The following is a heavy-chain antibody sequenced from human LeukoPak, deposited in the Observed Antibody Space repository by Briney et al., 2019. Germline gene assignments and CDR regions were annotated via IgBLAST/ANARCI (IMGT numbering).Heavy chain of an antibody. V-gene: IGHV1-18*01. D-gene: IGHD4-23*01. J-gene: IGHJ5*02. Sequence: ASVKVSCKASGYTFTSYGISWVRQAPGQGLEWMGWISAYNGNTNYAQKLQGRVTMTRDMSTSTDYMELSSLRSEDTAVYYCARDNSVEDIAWWFDPWGQGTLVTVSP. CDR2: ISAYNGNT. CDR1: GYTFTSYG. CDR3: ARDNSVEDIAWWFDP.